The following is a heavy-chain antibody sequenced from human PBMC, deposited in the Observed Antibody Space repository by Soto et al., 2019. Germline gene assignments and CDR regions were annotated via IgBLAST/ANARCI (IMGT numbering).Heavy chain of an antibody. Sequence: QVQLEQSGAEVKKPGASVKVSCKVSGYTLTELSMHWVRQAPGKGLEWMGGIIPIFGTANYAQKFQGRVTITADESTSTAYMELSSLRSEDTAVYYCARCSGIAARPCTVFDPWGQGTLVTVSS. CDR2: IIPIFGTA. D-gene: IGHD6-6*01. CDR3: ARCSGIAARPCTVFDP. J-gene: IGHJ5*02. CDR1: GYTLTELS. V-gene: IGHV1-69*13.